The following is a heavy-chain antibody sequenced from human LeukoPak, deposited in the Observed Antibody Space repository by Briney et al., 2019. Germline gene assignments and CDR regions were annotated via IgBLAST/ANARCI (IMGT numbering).Heavy chain of an antibody. J-gene: IGHJ5*02. D-gene: IGHD6-13*01. CDR1: GGSISSLY. V-gene: IGHV4-4*07. CDR3: GRQLIAAAGNNWFDP. Sequence: SETLSLTCSVSGGSISSLYWSWLRQPAGKGLEWIGLIYTSGSTNYNPSLKSRVTMSVDTSKNQFSQQLRSVTAADTAVYYCGRQLIAAAGNNWFDPWGQGTLVTVSA. CDR2: IYTSGST.